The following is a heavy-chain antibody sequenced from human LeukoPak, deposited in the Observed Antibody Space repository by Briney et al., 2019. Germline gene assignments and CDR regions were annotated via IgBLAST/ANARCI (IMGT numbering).Heavy chain of an antibody. D-gene: IGHD3-10*01. J-gene: IGHJ6*03. V-gene: IGHV3-7*01. CDR1: GFTFSSYE. Sequence: GGSLRLSCAASGFTFSSYEMNWVRQAPGKGPEWVANIRQDESERYFADSVKGRFTISRDNAKKSVYLHMSSLRAEDTALYYCARLSAYYYGSYFYYYMDVWGKGTTVTVSS. CDR2: IRQDESER. CDR3: ARLSAYYYGSYFYYYMDV.